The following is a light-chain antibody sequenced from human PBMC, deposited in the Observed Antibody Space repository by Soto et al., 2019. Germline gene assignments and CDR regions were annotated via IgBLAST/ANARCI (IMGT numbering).Light chain of an antibody. CDR3: HQTAANPWT. CDR2: AAS. CDR1: QNIGVY. V-gene: IGKV1-39*01. Sequence: EIQMTPSPSSLSASGGDRDPITRRASQNIGVYLNWYQKKPGKAPKLLIHAASSLHSGVPSTFSGSGSGTDFALTISSLQPEDFATYYCHQTAANPWTFAQGTKVDIK. J-gene: IGKJ1*01.